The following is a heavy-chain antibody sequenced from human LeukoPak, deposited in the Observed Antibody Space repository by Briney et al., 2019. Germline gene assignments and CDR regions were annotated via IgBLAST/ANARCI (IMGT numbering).Heavy chain of an antibody. CDR2: ISSSSSYI. V-gene: IGHV3-21*01. D-gene: IGHD4-17*01. Sequence: GGSLRLSCAASGFTFSSYSMNWVRQAPGKGLEWVSSISSSSSYIYYADSVKGRFTISRDNSKNTLYLQMSSLRVEDTAVYYCAKDRSDGFYGDEFDHWGQGTLVTVSS. CDR3: AKDRSDGFYGDEFDH. CDR1: GFTFSSYS. J-gene: IGHJ4*02.